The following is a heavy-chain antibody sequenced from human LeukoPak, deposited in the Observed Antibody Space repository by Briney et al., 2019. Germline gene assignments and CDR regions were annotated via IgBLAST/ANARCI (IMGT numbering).Heavy chain of an antibody. CDR1: GYTFTSYG. Sequence: GASVKVSCKASGYTFTSYGISWVRQAPGQGLEWMGWISAYNGNTNYAQKLQGRVTMTTDTSTSTAYMELRSLRAEDTAVYYCARVSYCGGDCFNWFDPWGQGTLVTVSS. J-gene: IGHJ5*02. V-gene: IGHV1-18*01. D-gene: IGHD2-21*02. CDR3: ARVSYCGGDCFNWFDP. CDR2: ISAYNGNT.